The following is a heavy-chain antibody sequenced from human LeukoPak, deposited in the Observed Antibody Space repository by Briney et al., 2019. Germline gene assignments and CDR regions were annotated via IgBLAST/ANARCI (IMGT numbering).Heavy chain of an antibody. Sequence: PSETLSLTCTVSGGSISSYYWSWIRQPAGKGLEWIGRIYTRGSTNYNPSLKSRVTISVDTSKNQFSLKLSSVTAADTAVYYCAREGKRGIAARPWWFDPWGQGTLVTVSS. J-gene: IGHJ5*02. CDR2: IYTRGST. D-gene: IGHD6-6*01. CDR1: GGSISSYY. V-gene: IGHV4-4*07. CDR3: AREGKRGIAARPWWFDP.